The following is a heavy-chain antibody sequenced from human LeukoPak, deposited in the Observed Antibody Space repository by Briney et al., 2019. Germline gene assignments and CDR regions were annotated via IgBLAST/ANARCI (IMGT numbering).Heavy chain of an antibody. Sequence: ASVKVSYKASGYTFTSYDINWVRQATGQGLEWMGWMNPNSGNTGYAQKFQGRVTMTRNTSISTAYMELSSLRSEDTAVYYCARASYGSGSYRYYYYYYMDVWGKGTTVTISS. J-gene: IGHJ6*03. CDR1: GYTFTSYD. CDR3: ARASYGSGSYRYYYYYYMDV. CDR2: MNPNSGNT. D-gene: IGHD3-10*01. V-gene: IGHV1-8*01.